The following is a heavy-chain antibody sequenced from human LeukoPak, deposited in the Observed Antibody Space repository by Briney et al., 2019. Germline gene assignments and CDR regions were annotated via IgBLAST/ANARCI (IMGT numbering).Heavy chain of an antibody. CDR3: ARILNYCSSTSCFFYYYYMDV. CDR1: GGTFSSYA. Sequence: SVKVSCKASGGTFSSYAISWVRQAPGQGLEWMGRIIPIFGTANYAQKFQGRVTITADKSTSTAYMELSSLGSEDTAVYYCARILNYCSSTSCFFYYYYMDVWGKGTTVTVSS. D-gene: IGHD2-2*01. V-gene: IGHV1-69*06. CDR2: IIPIFGTA. J-gene: IGHJ6*03.